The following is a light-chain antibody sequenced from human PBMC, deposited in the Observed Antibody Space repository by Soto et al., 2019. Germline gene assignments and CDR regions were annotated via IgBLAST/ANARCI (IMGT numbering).Light chain of an antibody. V-gene: IGLV4-60*02. Sequence: QSVLTQSSSASASLGSSVKLTCTLSSGHTTYIIAWHQQQPGKAPRYLMKLETSGSYNKGSGVPDRFSGSSSGADRYLTVTIHPFEDEDDYYYETWYISTNVVFGGGTKLTVL. J-gene: IGLJ2*01. CDR2: LETSGSY. CDR1: SGHTTYI. CDR3: ETWYISTNVV.